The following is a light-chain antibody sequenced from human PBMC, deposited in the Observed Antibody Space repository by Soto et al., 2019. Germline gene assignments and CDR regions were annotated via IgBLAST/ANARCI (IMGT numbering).Light chain of an antibody. J-gene: IGLJ2*01. CDR2: EVN. V-gene: IGLV2-8*01. Sequence: QSALTQPPSASGSPGQSVTISCTGTSSDIGGYNFVSWYQQHPGKAPKLMIDEVNKRPSGVPDRFSGSKSDNTASLTVSGLQAEDEADYYCSSYADTNNLVFGGGTKLTV. CDR1: SSDIGGYNF. CDR3: SSYADTNNLV.